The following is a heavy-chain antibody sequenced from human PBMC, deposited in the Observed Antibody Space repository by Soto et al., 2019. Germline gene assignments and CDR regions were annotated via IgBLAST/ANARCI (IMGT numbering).Heavy chain of an antibody. Sequence: QVQLVESGGGVVQPGRSLRLSCEASGFTFSKFGMHWLRQAPGRGLGWVAGISNDGSDEYYVDSEKGRFNISRDNSKITLSLQMNSLRFEDTAVYFCAKVRRKWGDSPFEKWGQGTLVTVSS. CDR1: GFTFSKFG. J-gene: IGHJ4*02. CDR3: AKVRRKWGDSPFEK. D-gene: IGHD2-21*02. V-gene: IGHV3-30*18. CDR2: ISNDGSDE.